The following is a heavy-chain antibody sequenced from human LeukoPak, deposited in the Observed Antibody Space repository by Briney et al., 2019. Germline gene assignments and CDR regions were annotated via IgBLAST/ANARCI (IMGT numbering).Heavy chain of an antibody. J-gene: IGHJ4*02. V-gene: IGHV3-48*04. D-gene: IGHD1-26*01. CDR3: ARGRSGYYFDY. CDR1: GFTFSSYS. Sequence: GGSLRLSCAASGFTFSSYSMNWVRQAPGKGLEWVSYISTSSSSIYYADSAKGRFTISRDNAKNSLYLQMNSLRAEDTAVYYCARGRSGYYFDYWGQGTLVTVSS. CDR2: ISTSSSSI.